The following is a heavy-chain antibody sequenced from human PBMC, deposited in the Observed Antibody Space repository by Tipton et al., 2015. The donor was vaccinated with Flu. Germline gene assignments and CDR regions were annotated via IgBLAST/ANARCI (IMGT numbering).Heavy chain of an antibody. D-gene: IGHD6-13*01. CDR3: ARLAQHFLIMDV. V-gene: IGHV5-51*01. CDR1: AYTFTKYW. CDR2: IYPGASDT. J-gene: IGHJ6*02. Sequence: VQLVQSGAEVKKPGGSLNISCKGSAYTFTKYWIAWVRQMPGKVLEWRGIIYPGASDTRYSPAFQDQVTISVDKYISTAYLQWSSLKSSGTAIYYCARLAQHFLIMDVWGQGTTVPLSS.